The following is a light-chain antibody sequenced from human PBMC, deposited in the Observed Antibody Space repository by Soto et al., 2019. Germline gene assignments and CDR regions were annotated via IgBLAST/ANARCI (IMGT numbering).Light chain of an antibody. J-gene: IGKJ4*01. CDR3: HVARGLT. Sequence: EMVLTQSPGTLSLSPGERATLSCRASQSVSSSYLAWYQQKPGQAPRLLIYGASSRATDIPDRFSGSGSGTDFTLTISRLEPEELAVYYCHVARGLTFGGGTKVEIK. CDR2: GAS. V-gene: IGKV3-20*01. CDR1: QSVSSSY.